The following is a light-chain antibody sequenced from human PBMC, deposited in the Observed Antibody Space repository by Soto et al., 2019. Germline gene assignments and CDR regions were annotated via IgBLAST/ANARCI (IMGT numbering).Light chain of an antibody. CDR2: AIT. V-gene: IGLV2-14*03. Sequence: QSALTQPASVSGSPGQSITISCTGTSSDVGGNNFVSWYQQHPDKAPKLLIYAITNRPSGVSNRFSGSKSGSTASLTISGLQTEDEADYFCCSYTTSSTVVFGTGTKVTVL. CDR1: SSDVGGNNF. J-gene: IGLJ1*01. CDR3: CSYTTSSTVV.